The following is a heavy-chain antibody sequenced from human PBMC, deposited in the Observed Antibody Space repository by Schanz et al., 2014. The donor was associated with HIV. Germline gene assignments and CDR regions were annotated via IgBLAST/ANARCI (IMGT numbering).Heavy chain of an antibody. D-gene: IGHD5-12*01. J-gene: IGHJ4*02. CDR1: GYTFTSYG. CDR2: ISAYNGNT. V-gene: IGHV1-18*01. Sequence: QERLVQSGAEVKKPGASVKVSCKASGYTFTSYGINWVRQAPGQGLEWMGWISAYNGNTNYAQKLQGRVTMTADTSTSTAYMDLRSRRSDDTAVYYCARGAAEMATMTPWRYWGQGTLVTVSS. CDR3: ARGAAEMATMTPWRY.